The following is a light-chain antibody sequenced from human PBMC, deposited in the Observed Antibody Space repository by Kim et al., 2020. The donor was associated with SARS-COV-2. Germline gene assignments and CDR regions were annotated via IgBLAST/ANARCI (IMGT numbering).Light chain of an antibody. Sequence: VSPGKRATLSCRASQSIATYLAWYQQRPGQAPRLLIYDASNRATGTPARISGSGSGTDFTLTISSLEPEDFAVYYCQQRSNWPLTFGGGTKVDIK. CDR3: QQRSNWPLT. CDR2: DAS. V-gene: IGKV3-11*01. J-gene: IGKJ4*01. CDR1: QSIATY.